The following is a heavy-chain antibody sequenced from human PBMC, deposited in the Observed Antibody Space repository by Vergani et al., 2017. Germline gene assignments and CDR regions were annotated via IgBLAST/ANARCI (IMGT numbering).Heavy chain of an antibody. CDR1: GFTFSSYA. Sequence: EVQLLESGGGLVQPGWSLRLSCAASGFTFSSYAMSWVRQAPGEGLEWVSAISGSGGSTYYADPVKGRFTISRDNSKNTLYLQMNSLRAEDTAVYYCAKKSLGMGSGGYYDYWGQGTLVTVSS. CDR3: AKKSLGMGSGGYYDY. J-gene: IGHJ4*02. V-gene: IGHV3-23*01. CDR2: ISGSGGST. D-gene: IGHD3-22*01.